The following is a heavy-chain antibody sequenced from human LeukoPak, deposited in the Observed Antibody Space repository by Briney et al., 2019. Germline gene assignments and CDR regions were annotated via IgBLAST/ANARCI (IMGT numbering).Heavy chain of an antibody. V-gene: IGHV1-69*13. J-gene: IGHJ6*03. D-gene: IGHD2-15*01. Sequence: ASVKVSCKASGGNFGSCAINWVRQAPGQGLEWMGGIIPVFAIANYAQKFQGRVTITADESTSTAYMELSSLRSEDTAVYYCARCGGGTTCPSYYYFYMDVWGKGTTVTISS. CDR2: IIPVFAIA. CDR1: GGNFGSCA. CDR3: ARCGGGTTCPSYYYFYMDV.